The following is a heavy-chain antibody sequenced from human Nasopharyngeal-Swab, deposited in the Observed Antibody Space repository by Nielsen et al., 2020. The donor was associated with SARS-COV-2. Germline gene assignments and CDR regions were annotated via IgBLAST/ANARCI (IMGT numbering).Heavy chain of an antibody. V-gene: IGHV4-39*01. CDR1: GGSIGSSSYY. CDR2: IYYRGST. CDR3: ARAYSSSWRTNFDY. D-gene: IGHD6-13*01. Sequence: ESLSPTCTVSGGSIGSSSYYWGWIRQPPGKGLEWFGSIYYRGSTYYNPSLKSRVTISVDTSKNQFSLKLSSVTAADTAVYYCARAYSSSWRTNFDYWGQGTLVTVSS. J-gene: IGHJ4*02.